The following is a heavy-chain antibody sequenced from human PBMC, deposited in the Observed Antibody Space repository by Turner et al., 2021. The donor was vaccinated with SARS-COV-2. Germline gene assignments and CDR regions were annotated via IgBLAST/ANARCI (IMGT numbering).Heavy chain of an antibody. CDR1: GGSVSSSRYY. CDR2: IYYRGTT. V-gene: IGHV4-39*01. Sequence: QLQLQESGPGLVKPSETLSLTCTVSGGSVSSSRYYWGWIRQPPGKGLEWIGSIYYRGTTYYNPSLKSRVTISVDTSKNQFSLKLSSVTAADTAVYYCARLDYDFWSGYYTGWFDPWGQGTLVTVSS. J-gene: IGHJ5*02. D-gene: IGHD3-3*01. CDR3: ARLDYDFWSGYYTGWFDP.